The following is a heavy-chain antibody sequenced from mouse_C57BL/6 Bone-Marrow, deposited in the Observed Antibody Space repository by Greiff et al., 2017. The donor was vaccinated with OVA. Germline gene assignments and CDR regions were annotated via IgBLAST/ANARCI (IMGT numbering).Heavy chain of an antibody. J-gene: IGHJ2*01. D-gene: IGHD1-1*01. CDR1: GYTFTSYW. CDR3: ARLGLLPLDY. V-gene: IGHV1-50*01. Sequence: QVQLQQPGAELVKPGASVKLSRKASGYTFTSYWMQWVKQRPGQGLEWIGEIDPSDSYTNYNQKFKGKATLTVDTSSSTAYMQLSSLTSEDCAVYYCARLGLLPLDYWGQGTTLTVSS. CDR2: IDPSDSYT.